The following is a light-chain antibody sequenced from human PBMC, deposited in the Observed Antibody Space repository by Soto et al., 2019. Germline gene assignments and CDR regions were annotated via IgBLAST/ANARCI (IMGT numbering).Light chain of an antibody. CDR3: QQYNNWPPWT. Sequence: EIVMTQSPATLSVSPGERATLSCMASQSVSSNLAGYQQKPGQAPRLLIYGASTRATGIPARFSGSGSGTEYTLTISSLQSEDFAVYYCQQYNNWPPWTFGQGTKVEIK. V-gene: IGKV3-15*01. J-gene: IGKJ1*01. CDR2: GAS. CDR1: QSVSSN.